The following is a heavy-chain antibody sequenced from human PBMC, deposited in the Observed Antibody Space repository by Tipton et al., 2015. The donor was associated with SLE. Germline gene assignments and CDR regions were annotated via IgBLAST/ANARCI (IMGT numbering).Heavy chain of an antibody. CDR2: ISRSTKDI. Sequence: SLRLSCAASGFSFDRYAMNWVRQAPGKGLEWVSYISRSTKDIYYADSVKGRFTISRDNAKNSLYLQMNSLRVEDTAVYYCVRDRPQDDPKKAFDIWGQGTVVTVS. V-gene: IGHV3-21*06. D-gene: IGHD3-3*01. CDR3: VRDRPQDDPKKAFDI. J-gene: IGHJ3*02. CDR1: GFSFDRYA.